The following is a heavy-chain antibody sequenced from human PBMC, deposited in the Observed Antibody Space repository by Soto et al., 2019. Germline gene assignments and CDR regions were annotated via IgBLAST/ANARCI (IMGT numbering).Heavy chain of an antibody. CDR3: ARRVTIFGVVIYMDV. CDR2: IYYSGST. CDR1: GGSISSSSYY. J-gene: IGHJ6*03. V-gene: IGHV4-39*01. D-gene: IGHD3-3*01. Sequence: PSETLSLTCTVSGGSISSSSYYWGWIRQPPGKGLEWIGSIYYSGSTYYNPSLKSRVTISVDTSKNQFSLKLSSVTAADTAVYYCARRVTIFGVVIYMDVWGKGTTVTSP.